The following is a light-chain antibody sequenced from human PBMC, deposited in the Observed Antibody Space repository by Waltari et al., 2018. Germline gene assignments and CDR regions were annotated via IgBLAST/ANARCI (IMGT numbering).Light chain of an antibody. CDR1: QSVSSY. V-gene: IGKV3-11*01. J-gene: IGKJ4*01. Sequence: EVVLTQSPATLALSPGERATLSCRASQSVSSYLAWYQQKPGQAPRLLIDDASKRATGIPARVTGSGSGTHFTLTISSLEPEDCAVYYCQQRSKWFTFGGGTKVEIK. CDR3: QQRSKWFT. CDR2: DAS.